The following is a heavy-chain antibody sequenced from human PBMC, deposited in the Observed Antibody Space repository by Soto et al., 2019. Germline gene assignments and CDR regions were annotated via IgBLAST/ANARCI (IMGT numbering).Heavy chain of an antibody. Sequence: ASVKFSCKASGYTFTGYYMHWVRQAPGQGFEWMGWINPSGGSTSYAQKFQGRVTMTRDTSTSTVYMELSSLRSEDTAVYYCARVRGYSGYDRRLYGMDVWGQGTTVTVS. V-gene: IGHV1-46*01. CDR3: ARVRGYSGYDRRLYGMDV. D-gene: IGHD5-12*01. CDR2: INPSGGST. J-gene: IGHJ6*02. CDR1: GYTFTGYY.